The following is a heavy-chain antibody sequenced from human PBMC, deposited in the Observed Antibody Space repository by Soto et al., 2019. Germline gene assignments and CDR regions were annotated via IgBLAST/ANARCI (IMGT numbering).Heavy chain of an antibody. CDR2: ISAYNGNK. J-gene: IGHJ4*02. CDR3: AREPNYFDY. CDR1: GYTFTSYG. V-gene: IGHV1-18*01. Sequence: ASVKVSRKASGYTFTSYGISWVRQAPGQGLEWMGWISAYNGNKKYAQKVQGRVTMTTDTSSSTAYMELRSLRSDDTAVYYCAREPNYFDYWGQGTLVTVSS.